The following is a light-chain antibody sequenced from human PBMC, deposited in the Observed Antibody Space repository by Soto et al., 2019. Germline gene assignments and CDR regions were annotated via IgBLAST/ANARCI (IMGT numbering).Light chain of an antibody. CDR1: QNVNNY. Sequence: DIQMTQSPSSLSATAGDTASITCQASQNVNNYLNWYQQKPGRAPKLLIYAASYLEAGVPSRFRGSGSGTDFTFTISRVQAEDVATYYCQQYENFPTFGQGTKVDIK. CDR3: QQYENFPT. V-gene: IGKV1-33*01. J-gene: IGKJ1*01. CDR2: AAS.